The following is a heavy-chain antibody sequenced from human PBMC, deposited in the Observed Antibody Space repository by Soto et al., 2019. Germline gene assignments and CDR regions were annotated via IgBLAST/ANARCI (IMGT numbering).Heavy chain of an antibody. J-gene: IGHJ6*02. Sequence: GASVKVSCKASGYTFTSYAMHWVRQAPGQRLEWMGWINAGNGNTKYSQKFQGRVTITRDTSVSTAYMELSSLRSEDTAVYYCATERFDYTYWYYYYGMDVWGQGTTVTVSS. V-gene: IGHV1-3*01. CDR2: INAGNGNT. D-gene: IGHD4-4*01. CDR1: GYTFTSYA. CDR3: ATERFDYTYWYYYYGMDV.